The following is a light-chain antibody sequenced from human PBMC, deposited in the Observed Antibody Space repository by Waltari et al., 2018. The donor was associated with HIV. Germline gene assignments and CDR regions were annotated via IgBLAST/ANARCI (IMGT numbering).Light chain of an antibody. Sequence: QLVLTQSPSASASLGASVRLTCTLSSGPSTYAIAWHQQQPEKGPRYLMRVDSDGSHMKGDGIPGRFSGSSSGAERYLTISSLQAEDEADYYCQTWDTVIQFGGATKLTVL. CDR1: SGPSTYA. CDR3: QTWDTVIQ. CDR2: VDSDGSH. V-gene: IGLV4-69*01. J-gene: IGLJ2*01.